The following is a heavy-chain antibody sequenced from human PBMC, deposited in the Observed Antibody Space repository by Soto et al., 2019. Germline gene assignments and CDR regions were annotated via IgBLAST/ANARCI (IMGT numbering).Heavy chain of an antibody. Sequence: PGGSLRLSCAASGFTFSNAWMSWVRQAPGKGLEWVGRIKSKTDGGTTDYAAPVKGRFTISRDESKNTLYLQMNSLKTEDTAVYYCTTATYYYDSSGYYYYFDYWGQGTLVTVSS. CDR2: IKSKTDGGTT. J-gene: IGHJ4*02. V-gene: IGHV3-15*01. CDR3: TTATYYYDSSGYYYYFDY. D-gene: IGHD3-22*01. CDR1: GFTFSNAW.